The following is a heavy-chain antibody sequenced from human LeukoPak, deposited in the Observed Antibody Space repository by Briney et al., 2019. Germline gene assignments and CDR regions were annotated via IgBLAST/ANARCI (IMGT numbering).Heavy chain of an antibody. J-gene: IGHJ5*02. CDR1: GGSISSGDYY. D-gene: IGHD4-17*01. CDR2: IYYSGST. V-gene: IGHV4-30-4*08. CDR3: AREGTTVTTREWFDP. Sequence: SETLSLTCTVSGGSISSGDYYWSWIRQPPEKGLEWIGYIYYSGSTYYNPSLKSRVTISVDTSKNQFSLKLSSVTAADTAVYYCAREGTTVTTREWFDPWGQGTLVTVSS.